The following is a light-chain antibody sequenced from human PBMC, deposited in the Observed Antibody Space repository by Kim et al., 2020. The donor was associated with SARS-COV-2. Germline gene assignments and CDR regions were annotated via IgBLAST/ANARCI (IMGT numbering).Light chain of an antibody. V-gene: IGLV2-14*03. CDR3: SSYSTKGAFYV. Sequence: SITLPCIGTNSDIGSRNWGALYQQRPGNVPKPIIFDVSNRPSGVSYRFSGSRSGNTASLTISGLQAEDEADYYCSSYSTKGAFYVFGTGTKVTVL. CDR1: NSDIGSRNW. J-gene: IGLJ1*01. CDR2: DVS.